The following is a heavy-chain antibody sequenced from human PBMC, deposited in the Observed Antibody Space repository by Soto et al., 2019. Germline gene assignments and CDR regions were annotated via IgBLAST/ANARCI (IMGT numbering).Heavy chain of an antibody. CDR2: TYYRSTWGN. Sequence: QVQLQQSGPGLVKPSQTLSLTCAISGDSVSSNSAAWTWIRQSPSRGLEWLGRTYYRSTWGNDYAISMQSRITITPDTSSNQFSLHLNSVTPEDTAVYYCARHIAATGTAGTFDYWGQGTLVTVSS. CDR1: GDSVSSNSAA. J-gene: IGHJ4*02. CDR3: ARHIAATGTAGTFDY. V-gene: IGHV6-1*01. D-gene: IGHD6-13*01.